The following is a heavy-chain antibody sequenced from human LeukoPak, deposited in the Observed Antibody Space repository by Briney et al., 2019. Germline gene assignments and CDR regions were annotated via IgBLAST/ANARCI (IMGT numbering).Heavy chain of an antibody. D-gene: IGHD2-2*01. V-gene: IGHV3-48*03. CDR1: GFTFSSYK. CDR3: ASPSSYYYYYMDV. J-gene: IGHJ6*03. Sequence: GGSLRLSCAASGFTFSSYKMNWVRQAPGKGLEWVSYISSSGSTIYYADSVKGRFTISRDNAKNSLYLQMNSLRAEDTAVYYCASPSSYYYYYMDVWGKGTTVTVSS. CDR2: ISSSGSTI.